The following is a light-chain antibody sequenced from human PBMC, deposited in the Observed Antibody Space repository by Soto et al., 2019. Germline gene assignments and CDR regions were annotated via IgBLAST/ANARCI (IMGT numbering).Light chain of an antibody. J-gene: IGLJ1*01. Sequence: QSALTQPASVSGSPGQAITVSCTGTSDDVGRYNHVSWYQQHPGKAPKLTISEVTNRPSGVSNRFSGSKSGNTASLTISRLQAEDEADYYCASYRTITTYVFGTGTKVTVL. CDR1: SDDVGRYNH. CDR3: ASYRTITTYV. V-gene: IGLV2-14*01. CDR2: EVT.